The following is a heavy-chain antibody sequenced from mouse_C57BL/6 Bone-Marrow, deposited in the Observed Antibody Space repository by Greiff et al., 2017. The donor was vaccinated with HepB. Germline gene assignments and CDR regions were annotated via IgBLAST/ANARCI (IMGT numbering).Heavy chain of an antibody. CDR2: IDPETGGT. J-gene: IGHJ3*01. V-gene: IGHV1-15*01. D-gene: IGHD2-5*01. CDR3: TSYYSNPKGWFAY. Sequence: QVQLQQSGAELVRPGASVTLSCKASGYTFTDYEMHWVKQTPVHGLEWIGAIDPETGGTAYNQKFKGKAILTADKSSSTAYMELRSLTSEDSAVYYCTSYYSNPKGWFAYWGQGTLVTVSA. CDR1: GYTFTDYE.